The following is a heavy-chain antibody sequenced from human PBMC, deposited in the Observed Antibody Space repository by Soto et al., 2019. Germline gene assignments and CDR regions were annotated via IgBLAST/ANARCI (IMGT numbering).Heavy chain of an antibody. CDR2: TNTGNSNP. CDR1: GYSFTTYA. CDR3: ATGGVKSSSSSGRIYFG. Sequence: QVQLVQSGAEVKKPGASVKVSCKASGYSFTTYAIHWVRQAPEQTFEWMGWTNTGNSNPKYSKNFQGRVTITTDTSATTVYMELGSLRSEDRAVYYCATGGVKSSSSSGRIYFGWGQGTLVTVSS. D-gene: IGHD3-22*01. V-gene: IGHV1-3*04. J-gene: IGHJ4*02.